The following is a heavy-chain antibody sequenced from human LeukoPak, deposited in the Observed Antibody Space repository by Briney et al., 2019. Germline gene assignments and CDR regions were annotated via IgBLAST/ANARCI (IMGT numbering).Heavy chain of an antibody. Sequence: GRSLGLSCAASGFTFSSYVMHWVRQAPGKGLEWVAFISYDGGNKYYADSVKGRFTISRDNSKNTLYLQMNSLRTEDTAVYYCAKDLGYSGSYIDCWGQGTLVSVSS. CDR2: ISYDGGNK. J-gene: IGHJ4*02. CDR3: AKDLGYSGSYIDC. D-gene: IGHD1-26*01. CDR1: GFTFSSYV. V-gene: IGHV3-30*18.